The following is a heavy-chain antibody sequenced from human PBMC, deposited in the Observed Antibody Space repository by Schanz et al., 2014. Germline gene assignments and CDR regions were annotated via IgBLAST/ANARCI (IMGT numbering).Heavy chain of an antibody. CDR3: VKDDRGDVVVVAANY. D-gene: IGHD2-15*01. CDR1: GFTFRSYG. V-gene: IGHV3-48*01. Sequence: GQLVESGGGVVQPGRSLRLSCAASGFTFRSYGMHWVRQAPGQGLEWLSYISGSGNTIYYADSVKGRFTISRDNSRNTVYLQKSSLGAEDTAVYYCVKDDRGDVVVVAANYWGQGAQVIVSS. CDR2: ISGSGNTI. J-gene: IGHJ4*02.